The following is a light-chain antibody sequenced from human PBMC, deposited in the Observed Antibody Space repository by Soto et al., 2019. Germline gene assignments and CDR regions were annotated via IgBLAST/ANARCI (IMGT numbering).Light chain of an antibody. J-gene: IGKJ5*01. CDR2: DAS. Sequence: EIVLTQSRTTLSLSPGRRPTLSCRASQSVKTFLVWYQQRPLQAPRLIXHDASRRAAGIPARFSGSGFGTDFTPTISSLEPEDAAVYYCQQRSNWPPITFGQGTRLEIK. CDR3: QQRSNWPPIT. V-gene: IGKV3-11*01. CDR1: QSVKTF.